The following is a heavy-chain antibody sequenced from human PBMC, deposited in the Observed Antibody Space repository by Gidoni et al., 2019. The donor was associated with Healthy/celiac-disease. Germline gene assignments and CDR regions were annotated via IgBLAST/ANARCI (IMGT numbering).Heavy chain of an antibody. CDR1: GYTFTSYY. CDR3: ARTPEYSSTSRRIY. CDR2: INPSGGST. Sequence: QLQLVQSGAEVKKPGSSVKVSCKPSGYTFTSYYMHWVRPAPGQELGWLGIINPSGGSTSYAQKFQGRVTMTRDTSTSTVYMELSSLRSEDTAVYYCARTPEYSSTSRRIYWGQGTLVTVSS. V-gene: IGHV1-46*03. J-gene: IGHJ4*02. D-gene: IGHD6-6*01.